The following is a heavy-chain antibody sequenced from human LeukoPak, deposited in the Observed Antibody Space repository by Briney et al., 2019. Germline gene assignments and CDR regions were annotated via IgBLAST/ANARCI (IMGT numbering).Heavy chain of an antibody. D-gene: IGHD3-10*01. CDR3: GREGIFITMVRGVDV. Sequence: PSGTLSITCAVSGGSISSSNWWSWVRQPPGKGLEWIGEIYHSGSTNYNPSLKSRVTISVDKSKNQFSLKLSSVTAADTAVYYCGREGIFITMVRGVDVWGQGTTVTVSS. J-gene: IGHJ6*02. CDR2: IYHSGST. V-gene: IGHV4-4*02. CDR1: GGSISSSNW.